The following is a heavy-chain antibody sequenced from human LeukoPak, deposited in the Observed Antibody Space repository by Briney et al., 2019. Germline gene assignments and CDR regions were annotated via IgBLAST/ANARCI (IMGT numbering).Heavy chain of an antibody. Sequence: PGGSLRLSCAASGFTFSSYSMNWVRQAPGKGLEWVSGISWNSGSIGYADSVKGRFTISRDNTKNSLYLQMNSLRAEDTALYYCAKSSSEEIRDGYSNWGQGTLVTVSS. D-gene: IGHD5-24*01. J-gene: IGHJ4*02. V-gene: IGHV3-9*01. CDR3: AKSSSEEIRDGYSN. CDR1: GFTFSSYS. CDR2: ISWNSGSI.